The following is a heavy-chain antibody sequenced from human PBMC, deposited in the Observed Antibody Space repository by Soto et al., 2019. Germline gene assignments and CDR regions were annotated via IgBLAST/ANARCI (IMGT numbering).Heavy chain of an antibody. Sequence: ASVKVSCKASGYTFTSYGLSWVRQAPGQGLEWMGRISAYNGNTNYAQKLQGRVTMTTDTSTSTAYMELRSLRSDDTAVYYCARARGYSYGTMGFDPWGQGILVTVSS. J-gene: IGHJ5*02. CDR2: ISAYNGNT. V-gene: IGHV1-18*01. CDR3: ARARGYSYGTMGFDP. CDR1: GYTFTSYG. D-gene: IGHD5-18*01.